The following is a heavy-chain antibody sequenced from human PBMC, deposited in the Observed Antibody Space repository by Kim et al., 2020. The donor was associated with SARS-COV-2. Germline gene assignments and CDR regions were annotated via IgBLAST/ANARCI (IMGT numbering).Heavy chain of an antibody. D-gene: IGHD2-21*01. CDR2: NRDGSVE. Sequence: NRDGSVETYADTVKGQFTISRDNARNTLYLQMNSLRAEDTAVYYCAALKIDWGQGTLVTVSS. J-gene: IGHJ4*02. V-gene: IGHV3-74*03. CDR3: AALKID.